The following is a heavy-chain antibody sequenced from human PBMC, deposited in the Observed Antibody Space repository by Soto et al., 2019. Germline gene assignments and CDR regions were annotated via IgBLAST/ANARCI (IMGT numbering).Heavy chain of an antibody. V-gene: IGHV3-73*01. Sequence: GGSLRLSCAASGFTFSGSAMHWVRQASGKGLEWVGRIRSKANSYATAYAASVKGRFTISRDDSKNTAYLQMNSLKTEDTAVYYCTRHPDGYGLYYYYYYGMDVWGQGTTVTVSS. J-gene: IGHJ6*02. D-gene: IGHD5-12*01. CDR2: IRSKANSYAT. CDR3: TRHPDGYGLYYYYYYGMDV. CDR1: GFTFSGSA.